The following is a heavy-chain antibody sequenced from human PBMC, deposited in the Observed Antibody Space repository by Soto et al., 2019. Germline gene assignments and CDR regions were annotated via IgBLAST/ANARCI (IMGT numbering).Heavy chain of an antibody. J-gene: IGHJ4*02. CDR1: GFTFSSYD. V-gene: IGHV3-13*01. Sequence: GGSLRLSCAASGFTFSSYDMHWVRQATGKGLEWVSAIGTAGDTYYPGSVKGRFTISRENAKNSLYLQMNSLRAGDTAVYYCARGPPGGIPAAMTYDYWGQGTLVTVSS. CDR3: ARGPPGGIPAAMTYDY. CDR2: IGTAGDT. D-gene: IGHD2-2*01.